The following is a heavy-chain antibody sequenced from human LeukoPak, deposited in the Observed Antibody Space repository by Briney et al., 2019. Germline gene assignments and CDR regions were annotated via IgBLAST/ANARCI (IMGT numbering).Heavy chain of an antibody. Sequence: PGGSLRLSCAASGFTFDDYAMHWVRQAPGKGLEWVSGISWNSGSIGYADSVKGRFTISRDNAKNSLYLQMNSLRAEDTALYYCAKIDYGDYAGAFDIWGQGTMVTVSS. CDR3: AKIDYGDYAGAFDI. D-gene: IGHD4-17*01. V-gene: IGHV3-9*01. CDR2: ISWNSGSI. CDR1: GFTFDDYA. J-gene: IGHJ3*02.